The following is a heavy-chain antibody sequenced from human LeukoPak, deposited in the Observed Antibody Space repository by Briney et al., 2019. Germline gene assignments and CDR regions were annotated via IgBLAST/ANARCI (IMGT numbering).Heavy chain of an antibody. CDR1: GFTVSSNY. V-gene: IGHV3-66*01. CDR2: IYSGGSI. D-gene: IGHD3-10*01. CDR3: ARVWVVRYYYGSGSYFDY. J-gene: IGHJ4*02. Sequence: GGSLRLSCAASGFTVSSNYMSWVRQAPGKGLEWVSVIYSGGSIYYADSVKGRFTISRDNSKNTLYLQMNSLRAEDTAVYYCARVWVVRYYYGSGSYFDYWGQGTLVTVSS.